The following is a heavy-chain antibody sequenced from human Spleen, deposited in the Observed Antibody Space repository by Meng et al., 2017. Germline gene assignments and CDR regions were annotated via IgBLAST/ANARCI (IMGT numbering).Heavy chain of an antibody. CDR2: IYPGDSDT. V-gene: IGHV5-51*01. Sequence: KVSCKGSGYNFPNYWIAWVRQMPGKGLEWMGIIYPGDSDTRYSPSFQRQVTISADNSITTAYLQWSSLKASDTAIYYCARHEGYCSSTSCGNTMDVWGQGTTVTVSS. CDR1: GYNFPNYW. CDR3: ARHEGYCSSTSCGNTMDV. D-gene: IGHD2-2*01. J-gene: IGHJ6*02.